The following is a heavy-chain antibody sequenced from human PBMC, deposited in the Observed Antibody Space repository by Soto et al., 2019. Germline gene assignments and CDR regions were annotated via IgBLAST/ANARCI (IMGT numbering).Heavy chain of an antibody. V-gene: IGHV1-58*01. CDR2: IVVGNSKT. D-gene: IGHD3-10*01. CDR3: AADTLQNAV. Sequence: QMQLVQSGPEVKKPGTSVKVSCKTSGFTFTTSAVQWVRQARGQRLEWIGWIVVGNSKTNYARKFHDRVTITRDTSTSTSYLQMSGLTSADTAVYYCAADTLQNAVWGQGTLVTVSS. J-gene: IGHJ4*02. CDR1: GFTFTTSA.